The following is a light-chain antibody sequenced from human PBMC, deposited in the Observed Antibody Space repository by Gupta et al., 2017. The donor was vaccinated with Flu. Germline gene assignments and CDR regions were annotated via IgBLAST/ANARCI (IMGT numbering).Light chain of an antibody. CDR3: QAWDSGTCA. J-gene: IGLJ2*01. CDR1: KLTDKY. CDR2: RNI. Sequence: SYEVNQPPSVSVFSGQTAIVTCSGDKLTDKYVSWYQQKSGQSPVLVIYRNIQRPSGIPGRFSGSNSGTTATLTISGTQAVDDDEYYCQAWDSGTCAFGGGTKLTVL. V-gene: IGLV3-1*01.